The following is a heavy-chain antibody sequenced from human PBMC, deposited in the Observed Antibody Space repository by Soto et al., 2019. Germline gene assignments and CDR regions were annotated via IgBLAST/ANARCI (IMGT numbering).Heavy chain of an antibody. Sequence: QVQLVESGGGLVKPGGSLRLSCAASGFTFSDYYMSWFRQAPGKGLEWVSYISGSGSITHDADSVKGRFTIPRDNAKNSLYLEMNSLRAEDTAIYYCARVGSTLAAGTPDYWGQGTLVTVSS. CDR2: ISGSGSIT. CDR3: ARVGSTLAAGTPDY. D-gene: IGHD6-13*01. J-gene: IGHJ4*02. V-gene: IGHV3-11*01. CDR1: GFTFSDYY.